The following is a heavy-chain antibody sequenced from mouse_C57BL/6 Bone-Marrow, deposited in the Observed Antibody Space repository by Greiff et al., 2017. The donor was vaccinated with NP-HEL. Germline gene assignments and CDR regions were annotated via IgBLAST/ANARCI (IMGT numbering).Heavy chain of an antibody. J-gene: IGHJ2*01. V-gene: IGHV1-42*01. CDR3: ARGRLRPGFDY. CDR2: INPSTGGT. D-gene: IGHD2-4*01. CDR1: GYSFTGYY. Sequence: EVQLQQSGPELVKPGASVKISCKASGYSFTGYYMNWVKQSPEKSLEWIGEINPSTGGTTYNQKFKAKATLTVDKSSSTAYMQLKSLTSEDSAVYYCARGRLRPGFDYWGQGTTLTVSS.